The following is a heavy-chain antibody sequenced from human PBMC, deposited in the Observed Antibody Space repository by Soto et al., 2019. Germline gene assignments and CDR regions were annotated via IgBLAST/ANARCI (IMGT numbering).Heavy chain of an antibody. D-gene: IGHD2-15*01. CDR1: GATFSSDG. Sequence: QVQLVESGGVVVQPARSLRLSCAVSGATFSSDGFHWVRPAPGKGLEWVAVISHDGGNEYYADSVKVRLIITRDNSKNVLYLQMHGLRVGNTVVYYSARDLHYAASRYYLYYWGQGALVTFAA. CDR3: ARDLHYAASRYYLYY. J-gene: IGHJ4*02. CDR2: ISHDGGNE. V-gene: IGHV3-30*19.